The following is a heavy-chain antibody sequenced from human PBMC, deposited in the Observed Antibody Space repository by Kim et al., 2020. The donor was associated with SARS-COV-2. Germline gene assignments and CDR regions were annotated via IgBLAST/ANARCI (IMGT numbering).Heavy chain of an antibody. CDR3: ARDTIVVVVATTSPFDAFDI. D-gene: IGHD2-15*01. J-gene: IGHJ3*02. V-gene: IGHV3-11*06. Sequence: RLTISRDNAKNSLYLQMNSLRAEDTAVYYCARDTIVVVVATTSPFDAFDIWGQGTMVTVSS.